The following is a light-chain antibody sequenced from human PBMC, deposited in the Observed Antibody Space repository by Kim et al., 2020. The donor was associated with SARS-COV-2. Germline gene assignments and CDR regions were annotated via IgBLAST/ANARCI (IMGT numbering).Light chain of an antibody. CDR1: KLGDKY. CDR2: QDN. CDR3: QAWDSSTAV. J-gene: IGLJ2*01. Sequence: SVSPGQTDSITCSGDKLGDKYACWYQQKPGPSPVLVIYQDNKRPSGIPERFSGSNSGNTATLTISGTQAMDEADYYCQAWDSSTAVFGGGTQLTVL. V-gene: IGLV3-1*01.